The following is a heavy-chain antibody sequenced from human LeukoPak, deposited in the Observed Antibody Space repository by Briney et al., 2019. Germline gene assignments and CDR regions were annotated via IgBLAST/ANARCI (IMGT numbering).Heavy chain of an antibody. D-gene: IGHD6-13*01. CDR3: ARHVRPIGSSWDQFNFDY. CDR1: GYTFTGYE. Sequence: ASVKVSCKAAGYTFTGYEINWVRQATGQGLEWMGWMNPNSGNTGYAQKLQGRVTMTTDTSTSTAYMELRSLRSDDTAVYYCARHVRPIGSSWDQFNFDYWGQGTLVTVSS. V-gene: IGHV1-8*01. CDR2: MNPNSGNT. J-gene: IGHJ4*02.